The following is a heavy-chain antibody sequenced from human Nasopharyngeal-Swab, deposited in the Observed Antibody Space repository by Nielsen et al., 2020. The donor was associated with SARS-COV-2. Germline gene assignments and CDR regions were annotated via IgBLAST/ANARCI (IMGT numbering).Heavy chain of an antibody. CDR2: INVDGSSI. J-gene: IGHJ3*02. Sequence: GGSLRLSCAASGFTFDDYAMHWVRQAPGQGLVCVSQINVDGSSINCADSVKGRFTTSRDNAKNTLYLQMNSLRAEDTAVYYCTRNHLGLGIWGQGTVVTVSS. D-gene: IGHD3-16*01. V-gene: IGHV3-74*01. CDR1: GFTFDDYA. CDR3: TRNHLGLGI.